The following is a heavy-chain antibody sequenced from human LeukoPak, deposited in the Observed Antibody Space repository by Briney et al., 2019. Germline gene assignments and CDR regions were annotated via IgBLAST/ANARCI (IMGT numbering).Heavy chain of an antibody. CDR3: ARGRLSGSSHFDH. J-gene: IGHJ4*02. CDR2: IYYTGAT. D-gene: IGHD6-13*01. CDR1: SGFISGHY. V-gene: IGHV4-59*11. Sequence: SETLSLTCTVSSGFISGHYWSWLRQPPGKGLEWIGYIYYTGATHYSPSLESRATVSVDPSQKQLSLSLTSVTAADTAVYYCARGRLSGSSHFDHWGQGTLVIVSS.